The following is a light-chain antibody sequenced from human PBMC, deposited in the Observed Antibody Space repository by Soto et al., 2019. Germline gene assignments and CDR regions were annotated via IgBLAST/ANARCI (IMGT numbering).Light chain of an antibody. CDR1: SSDVGGYNF. J-gene: IGLJ2*01. CDR2: EVS. CDR3: SSYTSSSTLEV. Sequence: QSALTQPASVSGSPGQSITISCTGTSSDVGGYNFVSWYQQYPGKAPKLMIYEVSYRPSGVSNRFSGSKSGNTASLTISGLQAEDEAVYYCSSYTSSSTLEVFGGGTQLTVL. V-gene: IGLV2-14*01.